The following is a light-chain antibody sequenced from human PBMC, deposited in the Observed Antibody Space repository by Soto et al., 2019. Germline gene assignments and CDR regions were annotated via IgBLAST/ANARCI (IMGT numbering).Light chain of an antibody. Sequence: QSVLAQPPSVSGAPGQRVTISCTGSSSNFGAGYDVHWYQLLPGTAPKLLIYDNTNRPSGVPDRFSGSRSGTSASLDITGLQAEDEADYYCQSYDTSLGGSWVFGTGTKVTVL. V-gene: IGLV1-40*01. CDR3: QSYDTSLGGSWV. CDR1: SSNFGAGYD. CDR2: DNT. J-gene: IGLJ1*01.